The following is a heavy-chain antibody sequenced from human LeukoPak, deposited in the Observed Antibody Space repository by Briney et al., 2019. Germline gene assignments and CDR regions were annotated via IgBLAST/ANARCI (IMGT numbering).Heavy chain of an antibody. CDR1: GFTFNDYV. V-gene: IGHV3-30*04. D-gene: IGHD3-10*01. J-gene: IGHJ4*02. CDR2: TSYDGNNK. Sequence: PGGSLRLSCAASGFTFNDYVIHWVRQAPGKGLEWVAVTSYDGNNKYYADSVKGRFTISRDNSKNTLYLQMNSLRAEDTAVYYCARSLYGSGAPVFDYWGQGTLVTVSS. CDR3: ARSLYGSGAPVFDY.